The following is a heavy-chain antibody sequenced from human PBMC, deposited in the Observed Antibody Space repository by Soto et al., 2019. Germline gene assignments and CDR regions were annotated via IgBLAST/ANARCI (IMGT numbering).Heavy chain of an antibody. CDR1: GGTFSSYA. V-gene: IGHV1-69*13. CDR3: ARSTKTGTTRDYYYYGMDV. J-gene: IGHJ6*01. CDR2: IIPIFGTA. D-gene: IGHD1-7*01. Sequence: SVKVSCKASGGTFSSYAISWVRQAPGEGLEWMGGIIPIFGTANYAQKFQGRVTITADESTSTAYMELSSLRSEDTAVYYCARSTKTGTTRDYYYYGMDVWGQGTTVTVSS.